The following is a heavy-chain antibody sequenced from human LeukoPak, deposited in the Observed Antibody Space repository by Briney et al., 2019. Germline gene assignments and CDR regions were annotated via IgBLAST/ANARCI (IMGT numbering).Heavy chain of an antibody. J-gene: IGHJ6*04. D-gene: IGHD6-13*01. Sequence: GGPLRLSCATSGFTFSSYEMNWVRQAPGKGLEWVSYISSSGSTIYYADSVKGRFTISRDNAKNSLYLQMNSLRAEDTAVYYCARKERAAGTLIWGKGTTVTVSS. CDR1: GFTFSSYE. CDR2: ISSSGSTI. V-gene: IGHV3-48*03. CDR3: ARKERAAGTLI.